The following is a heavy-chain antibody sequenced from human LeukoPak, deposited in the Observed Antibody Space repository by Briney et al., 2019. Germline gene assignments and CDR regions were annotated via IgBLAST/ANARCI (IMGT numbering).Heavy chain of an antibody. D-gene: IGHD3-10*01. CDR2: IYSGGST. CDR1: GFTVSSNY. J-gene: IGHJ4*02. V-gene: IGHV3-53*01. Sequence: GGSLRLSCAASGFTVSSNYMSWVRQAPGKGLEWVSVIYSGGSTYYADSVKGRFTISRDNSKNTLYLQMNSLRAEDTAVYYCARGSYYGSGSYGYWGQGTLVTVS. CDR3: ARGSYYGSGSYGY.